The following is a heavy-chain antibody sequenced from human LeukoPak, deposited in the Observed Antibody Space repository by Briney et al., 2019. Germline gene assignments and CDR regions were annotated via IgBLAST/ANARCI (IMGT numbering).Heavy chain of an antibody. Sequence: GGSLRLSCAASGFSFSSYWMHWVRQVPGKGLVWFSRINSDGSTTIYADSVKGRFTISRDNAKNTLFLQMNSLRAEDTAVYYCARGRGSGSSDYWGQGTLVTVSS. J-gene: IGHJ4*02. CDR3: ARGRGSGSSDY. D-gene: IGHD3-10*01. V-gene: IGHV3-74*01. CDR1: GFSFSSYW. CDR2: INSDGSTT.